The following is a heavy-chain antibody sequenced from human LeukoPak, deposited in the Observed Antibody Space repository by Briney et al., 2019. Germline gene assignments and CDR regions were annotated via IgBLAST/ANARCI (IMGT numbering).Heavy chain of an antibody. CDR3: VRDHSTAFGS. Sequence: GGSLRLSCAASGFTFSTNGMHWVRQVPGKGLEWVAVISYDGSTQYYADSVKGRFFISRDDSSSTLFLQMNSLRPEDTAVYFCVRDHSTAFGSWGQGTLVTVSS. V-gene: IGHV3-30*03. CDR1: GFTFSTNG. CDR2: ISYDGSTQ. J-gene: IGHJ4*02.